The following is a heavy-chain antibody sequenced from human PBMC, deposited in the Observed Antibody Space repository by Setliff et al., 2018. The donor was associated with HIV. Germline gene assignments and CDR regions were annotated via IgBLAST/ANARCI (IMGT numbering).Heavy chain of an antibody. CDR1: GGSISSSNYY. CDR2: IYYSGST. V-gene: IGHV4-39*01. J-gene: IGHJ5*02. D-gene: IGHD3-10*01. CDR3: ARHGSNWFDP. Sequence: SETLSLTCTVSGGSISSSNYYWGWIRQPPGKGLEWIGSIYYSGSTYYSPSLKSRVTISVDTSRNQFYLRLSSVTAADTAVYYCARHGSNWFDPWGQGTQVTVSS.